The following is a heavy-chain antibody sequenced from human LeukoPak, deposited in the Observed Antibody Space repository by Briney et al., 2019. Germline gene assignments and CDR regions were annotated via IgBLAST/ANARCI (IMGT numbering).Heavy chain of an antibody. CDR1: GGSISNNW. Sequence: SETLSLTCAVSGGSISNNWWTWVRQPPGKGLEWIGEIYHNGSTNYNPSLKTRVTISVDKSKNQFSLKLSSVTAADTAVYYCARHYGSGSYPDAFDIWGQGTMVTVSS. CDR2: IYHNGST. J-gene: IGHJ3*02. V-gene: IGHV4-4*02. D-gene: IGHD3-10*01. CDR3: ARHYGSGSYPDAFDI.